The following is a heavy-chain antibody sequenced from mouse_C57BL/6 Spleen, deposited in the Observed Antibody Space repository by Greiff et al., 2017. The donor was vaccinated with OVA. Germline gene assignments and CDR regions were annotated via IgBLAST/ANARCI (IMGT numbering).Heavy chain of an antibody. J-gene: IGHJ2*01. CDR1: GYTFTSYW. CDR2: IDPSDSET. D-gene: IGHD1-1*01. Sequence: VQLQQPGAELVRPGSSVKLSCKASGYTFTSYWMHWVKQRPIQGLEWIGNIDPSDSETHYNQKFKDKATLTVDKSSSTAYMQLSSLTSEDSAVYYCARRGYYYGSPDYWGQGTTLTVSS. CDR3: ARRGYYYGSPDY. V-gene: IGHV1-52*01.